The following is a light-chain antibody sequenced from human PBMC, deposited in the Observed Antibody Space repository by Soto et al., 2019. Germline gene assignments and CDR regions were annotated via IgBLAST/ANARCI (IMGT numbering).Light chain of an antibody. V-gene: IGLV2-14*03. CDR3: TSYTTNRTFI. CDR1: SSDVGNYNF. Sequence: QSALTQPASVSGSPGQSITISCTGTSSDVGNYNFVSWYQHHPGKAPKHIIYDVSDRPSGVSNRFSGSKSGNTASLTLSGLQAEDEADYYCTSYTTNRTFIFGTGTQLTVL. CDR2: DVS. J-gene: IGLJ1*01.